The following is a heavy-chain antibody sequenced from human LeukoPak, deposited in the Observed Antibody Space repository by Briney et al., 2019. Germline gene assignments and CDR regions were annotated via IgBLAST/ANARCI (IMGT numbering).Heavy chain of an antibody. CDR1: GGSFSGYY. CDR2: IYTTGFT. CDR3: AREDYNFL. V-gene: IGHV4-4*07. D-gene: IGHD3-3*01. Sequence: PSETLSLTCAVYGGSFSGYYWSWIRQPAGKGLEWIGRIYTTGFTNYHPSLKSRVTVSIDTSKNQFYLKLTSVTAADTAVYYCAREDYNFLWGQGTLVTVSS. J-gene: IGHJ4*02.